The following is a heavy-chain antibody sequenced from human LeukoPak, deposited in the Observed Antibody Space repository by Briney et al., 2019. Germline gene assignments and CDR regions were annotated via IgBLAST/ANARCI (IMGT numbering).Heavy chain of an antibody. D-gene: IGHD1-26*01. CDR2: IYHSGST. CDR1: GGSISSSNW. V-gene: IGHV4-4*02. J-gene: IGHJ5*02. CDR3: ARSASGSYYDWFDP. Sequence: PSETLSLTCAVSGGSISSSNWWSWVRQPPGKGLEWIGEIYHSGSTNYNPSLKSRVTISVDKSKNQFSLKLSSVTAADTAVYYCARSASGSYYDWFDPWGQGTLVTVFS.